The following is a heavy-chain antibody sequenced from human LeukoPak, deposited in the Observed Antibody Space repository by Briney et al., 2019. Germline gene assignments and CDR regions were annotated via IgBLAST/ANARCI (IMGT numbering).Heavy chain of an antibody. CDR1: GYSFTNYW. D-gene: IGHD3-10*01. Sequence: GESLKISCEGSGYSFTNYWIGWVRQMPGKGLKWMGIIYPGDSDTRYSPSFQGQVTISADKSISTAYLQWSSLKASDTAMYYCARSGQYHYGSGSYYDAFDFWGRGTMVTVSS. V-gene: IGHV5-51*01. CDR2: IYPGDSDT. CDR3: ARSGQYHYGSGSYYDAFDF. J-gene: IGHJ3*01.